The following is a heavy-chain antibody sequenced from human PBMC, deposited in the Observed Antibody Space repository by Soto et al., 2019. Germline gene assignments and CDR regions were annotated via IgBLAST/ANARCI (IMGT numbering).Heavy chain of an antibody. CDR1: GYTFTGYY. CDR2: INPNSGGT. J-gene: IGHJ3*02. D-gene: IGHD5-12*01. V-gene: IGHV1-2*04. Sequence: ASVKVSCKASGYTFTGYYMHWVRQAPGQGLEWMGWINPNSGGTNYAQKFQGWVTMTRDTSISTAYMELSRLRSDDTAVYYCARQRGYDPDAFDIWGQGTMVTVSS. CDR3: ARQRGYDPDAFDI.